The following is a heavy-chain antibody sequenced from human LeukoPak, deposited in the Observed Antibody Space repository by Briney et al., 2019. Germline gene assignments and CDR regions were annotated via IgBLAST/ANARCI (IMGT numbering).Heavy chain of an antibody. J-gene: IGHJ4*02. CDR2: ISSNGGST. V-gene: IGHV3-64*01. D-gene: IGHD3-22*01. CDR3: AREGYFDSSGYDFGY. Sequence: GGSLRLSCAASGFTFSSYAMHWVRQAPGKGLEYVSAISSNGGSTYYANSVKGRFTISRDDAKNTLYLQMNSLRAEDTAVYYCAREGYFDSSGYDFGYWGQGTLVTVSS. CDR1: GFTFSSYA.